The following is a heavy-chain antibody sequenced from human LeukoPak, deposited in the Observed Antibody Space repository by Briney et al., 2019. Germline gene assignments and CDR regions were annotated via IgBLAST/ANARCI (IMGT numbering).Heavy chain of an antibody. CDR2: ISGNAAGT. D-gene: IGHD2-15*01. V-gene: IGHV3-23*01. CDR1: GFTFSSDA. J-gene: IGHJ5*01. CDR3: AKGAFRRDGGSCYSFDS. Sequence: RGSLRLSCEASGFTFSSDAMSWVRQTPGKGLEWLSSISGNAAGTYYAASVKGRFTVSRDNSKNTLYLQMNSLRAEDTAVYYCAKGAFRRDGGSCYSFDSWGQGTLVTISS.